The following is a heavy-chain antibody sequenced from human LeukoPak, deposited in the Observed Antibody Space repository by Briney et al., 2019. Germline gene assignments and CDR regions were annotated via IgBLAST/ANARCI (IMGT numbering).Heavy chain of an antibody. CDR3: AKDRRGDLSRFDY. CDR1: GFTFSSYA. V-gene: IGHV3-23*01. D-gene: IGHD3-16*01. J-gene: IGHJ4*02. Sequence: PGGSLRLSCAASGFTFSSYAMSGVRQAPGKGLEWVSAISGSGGSTYYADSVKGRFTISRDNSKNTLYLQMNSLRAEDTAVYYCAKDRRGDLSRFDYWGQGTLVTVSS. CDR2: ISGSGGST.